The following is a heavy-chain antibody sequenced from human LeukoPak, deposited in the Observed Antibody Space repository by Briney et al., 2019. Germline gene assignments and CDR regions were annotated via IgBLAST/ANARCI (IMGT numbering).Heavy chain of an antibody. CDR2: IYYSGST. Sequence: SETLSLTCTVSGGSISSYYWSWIRQPPGKGLEWIGYIYYSGSTNYNPSLKSRVTISVDTSKNRFSLKLSSVTAADTAVYYCARSFPVSSGSPPDYWGQGTLVTVSS. CDR1: GGSISSYY. J-gene: IGHJ4*02. CDR3: ARSFPVSSGSPPDY. D-gene: IGHD3-10*01. V-gene: IGHV4-59*08.